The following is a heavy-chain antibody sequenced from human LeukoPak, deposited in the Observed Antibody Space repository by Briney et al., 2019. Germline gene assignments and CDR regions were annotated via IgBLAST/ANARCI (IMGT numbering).Heavy chain of an antibody. Sequence: PSETLSLTCTVSGASISHSNYYWGWIRQPPGKGLEWIGSIYYSGSTYYSPSLKSRVTISIDTSKNQFSLKLNSVTAADTAVYYCASLTGSDAFDIWGQGTMVTVSS. CDR1: GASISHSNYY. J-gene: IGHJ3*02. CDR2: IYYSGST. D-gene: IGHD1-20*01. CDR3: ASLTGSDAFDI. V-gene: IGHV4-39*07.